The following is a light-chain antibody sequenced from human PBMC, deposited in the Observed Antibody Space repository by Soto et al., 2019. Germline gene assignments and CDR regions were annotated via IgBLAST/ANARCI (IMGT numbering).Light chain of an antibody. Sequence: QSVLTQPPSVSGAPGQRVTISCTGSSSNIGAGYAVHWYQQLPDTAPKLLIYGNFNRPSGVPDRFSGSKSGTSASLVITGLQAEDEADYYCQSYDSSLSGSVVFGGGTKLTVL. CDR1: SSNIGAGYA. J-gene: IGLJ2*01. V-gene: IGLV1-40*01. CDR2: GNF. CDR3: QSYDSSLSGSVV.